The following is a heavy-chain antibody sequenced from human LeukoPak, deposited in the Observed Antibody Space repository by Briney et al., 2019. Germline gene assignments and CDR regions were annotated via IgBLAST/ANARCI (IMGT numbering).Heavy chain of an antibody. Sequence: GGSLRLSCAASGFTFSRDWMHWVREAPGKGLVWVSRINSDGSSISYADSVKGRFTISRDNAENTLYLQMNSLRAEDTAVYYCARGYAAAGSGPYWGQGTLVTVSS. CDR3: ARGYAAAGSGPY. CDR2: INSDGSSI. D-gene: IGHD6-13*01. V-gene: IGHV3-74*01. J-gene: IGHJ4*02. CDR1: GFTFSRDW.